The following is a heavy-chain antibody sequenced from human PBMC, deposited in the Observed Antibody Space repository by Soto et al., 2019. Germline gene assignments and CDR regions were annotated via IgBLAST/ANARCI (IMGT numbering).Heavy chain of an antibody. V-gene: IGHV2-5*02. Sequence: QITLKESGPPLVKPTQTLTLTCTFSGFSLSTSEVGVGWIRQPPGKALEWLALIFWDDDKRYSPSLKSRLTITKDTSKNQVVLTMTNMDPVDAATYYCTHHGYYSYGMDVWGQGTTVTVSS. CDR1: GFSLSTSEVG. CDR2: IFWDDDK. CDR3: THHGYYSYGMDV. J-gene: IGHJ6*02.